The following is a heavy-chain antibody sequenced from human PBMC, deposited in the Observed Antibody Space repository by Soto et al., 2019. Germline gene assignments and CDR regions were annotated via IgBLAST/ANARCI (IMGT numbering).Heavy chain of an antibody. CDR3: ARQPSKSRGWYFDY. CDR2: IYYSGST. V-gene: IGHV4-59*08. Sequence: SETLSLTCTVSGGSISSYYWIWIRQPPGKGLEWIGYIYYSGSTNYNPSLKSRVTISVDTSKNQFSLKLSSVTAADTAVYYCARQPSKSRGWYFDYGAQGTLVPVSS. J-gene: IGHJ4*02. D-gene: IGHD6-19*01. CDR1: GGSISSYY.